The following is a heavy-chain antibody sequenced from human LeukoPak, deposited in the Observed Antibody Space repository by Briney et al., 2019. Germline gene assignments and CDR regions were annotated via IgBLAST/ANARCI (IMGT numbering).Heavy chain of an antibody. CDR2: ISGRGVSA. Sequence: GGSLRLSCAVSGFTFSSYAMSWVRQAPGKGLEWVSTISGRGVSAYYADSVKGRFTISRDNSKNTLYLQMSSLRAEDTAVYYCAKDRGRYYDSSGYYWGYYFDFWGQGILVTVST. CDR3: AKDRGRYYDSSGYYWGYYFDF. D-gene: IGHD3-22*01. J-gene: IGHJ4*02. CDR1: GFTFSSYA. V-gene: IGHV3-23*01.